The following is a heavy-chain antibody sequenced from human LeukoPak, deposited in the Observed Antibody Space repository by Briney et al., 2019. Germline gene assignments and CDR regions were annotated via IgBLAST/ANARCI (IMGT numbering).Heavy chain of an antibody. J-gene: IGHJ4*02. CDR3: AKDGQQWLAYDY. Sequence: GGSLRLSCAASGFTFSDYYMSWIRQAPGKGLEWVSYISSSGSTIYYADSVKGRFTISRDNSKNTLYLQMNSLRAEDTAVYYCAKDGQQWLAYDYWGQGTLVTVSS. V-gene: IGHV3-11*01. CDR2: ISSSGSTI. CDR1: GFTFSDYY. D-gene: IGHD6-19*01.